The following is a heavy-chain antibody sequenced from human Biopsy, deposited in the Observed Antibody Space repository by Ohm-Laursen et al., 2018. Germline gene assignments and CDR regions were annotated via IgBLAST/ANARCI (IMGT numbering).Heavy chain of an antibody. CDR1: GGSIGSFF. Sequence: SETLSLTCTVSGGSIGSFFWSWIRQPPGKGLEWIGYIYYSASTNYNPSLRSRVTISVDRSKNQFSLELSSVTAADTAVYYCARVGAGAPSIDYFDYWGQGALVTVSS. CDR3: ARVGAGAPSIDYFDY. J-gene: IGHJ4*02. CDR2: IYYSAST. V-gene: IGHV4-59*01. D-gene: IGHD1-26*01.